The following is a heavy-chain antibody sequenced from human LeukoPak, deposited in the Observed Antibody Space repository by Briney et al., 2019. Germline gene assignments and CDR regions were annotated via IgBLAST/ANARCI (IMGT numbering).Heavy chain of an antibody. Sequence: ASVKVSCKASGYTFTGYYMHWVRRAPGQGLEWMGWINPNSGGTNYAQKFQGRVTMTRDTSISTAYMELSRLRSDDTAVYYCARQLVPAVSSYYGMDVWGQGTTVTVSS. CDR3: ARQLVPAVSSYYGMDV. J-gene: IGHJ6*02. V-gene: IGHV1-2*02. D-gene: IGHD2-2*01. CDR2: INPNSGGT. CDR1: GYTFTGYY.